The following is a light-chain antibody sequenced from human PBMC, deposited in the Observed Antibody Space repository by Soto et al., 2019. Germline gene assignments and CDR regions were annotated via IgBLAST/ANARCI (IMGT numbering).Light chain of an antibody. CDR3: SSYAGSNPSYV. CDR1: SSDVGGYNY. J-gene: IGLJ1*01. V-gene: IGLV2-8*01. Sequence: QSALTQPPSASGSPGQSVTISCTGTSSDVGGYNYVSWYQQHPGKAPKLMIYEVSKRPSGVPDRFSGSKSGNTASLTVSGLQAEDEADYYCSSYAGSNPSYVFGTGTKLTVL. CDR2: EVS.